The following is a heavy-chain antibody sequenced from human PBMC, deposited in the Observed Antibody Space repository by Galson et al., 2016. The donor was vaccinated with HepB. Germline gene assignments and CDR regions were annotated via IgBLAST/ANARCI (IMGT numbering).Heavy chain of an antibody. J-gene: IGHJ4*01. D-gene: IGHD3-10*01. CDR3: VRDVVTLARGSGPSTLDH. Sequence: SVKVSCKASGVTPSTSAITWVRQAPGQGFEWMGGIKPILGTPKYAQKLLGRLTITAAASRGTNYMELSSLPSDDTDIYYCVRDVVTLARGSGPSTLDHWGQGTLVTVSS. CDR2: IKPILGTP. V-gene: IGHV1-69*13. CDR1: GVTPSTSA.